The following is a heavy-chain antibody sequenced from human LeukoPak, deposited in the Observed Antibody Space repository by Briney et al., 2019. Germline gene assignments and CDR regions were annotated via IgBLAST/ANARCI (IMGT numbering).Heavy chain of an antibody. D-gene: IGHD1-14*01. CDR1: GHTSTTYN. V-gene: IGHV1-46*01. Sequence: ASVTVSCKASGHTSTTYNFYWVRQAPGQGLEWMGIVDPSDGATSYAQKFRGRVAMTRDMSTSTVYLELKSLRSDDTALYYCARDRGRTFDFDYWGQGTLVTVSS. J-gene: IGHJ4*02. CDR3: ARDRGRTFDFDY. CDR2: VDPSDGAT.